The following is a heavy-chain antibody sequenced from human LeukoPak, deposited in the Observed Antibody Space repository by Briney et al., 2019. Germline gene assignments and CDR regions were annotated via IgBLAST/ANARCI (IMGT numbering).Heavy chain of an antibody. J-gene: IGHJ4*02. V-gene: IGHV3-23*01. CDR3: AKSRRYGSGSYRYYFDY. Sequence: GGSLRLSCAASGFTFSSYWMNWVRQAPGKGLEWVSAISGSGGSTYYADSVKGRFTISRDNSKNTLYLQMNSLRAEDTAVYYCAKSRRYGSGSYRYYFDYWGQGTLVTVSS. D-gene: IGHD3-10*01. CDR1: GFTFSSYW. CDR2: ISGSGGST.